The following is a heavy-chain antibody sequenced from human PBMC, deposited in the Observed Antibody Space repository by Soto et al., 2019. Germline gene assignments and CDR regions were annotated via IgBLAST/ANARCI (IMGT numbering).Heavy chain of an antibody. CDR3: ARIPGRYCSGGSCPPAY. Sequence: QLQLQESGPGLVKPSETLSLTCTVSGGSISSSSYYWGWIRQPPGKGLEWIGSIYYSGSTYYNPSLKSRVTISVDTSKNLFSLKLSSVTAADTAVYYCARIPGRYCSGGSCPPAYWGQGTLVTVSS. D-gene: IGHD2-15*01. V-gene: IGHV4-39*01. J-gene: IGHJ4*02. CDR2: IYYSGST. CDR1: GGSISSSSYY.